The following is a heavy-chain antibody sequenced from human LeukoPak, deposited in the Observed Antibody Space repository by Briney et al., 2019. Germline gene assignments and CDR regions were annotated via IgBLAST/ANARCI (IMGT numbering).Heavy chain of an antibody. Sequence: GESLKISRKGSGYSLTSYWIGWVRQMSGEGLEWMGIIYPGDSDTRYSPSFQGQVTISADKSISTAYLQWSSLKASDTAMYYCARSPDYYFDYWGQGTLVTVSS. V-gene: IGHV5-51*01. CDR3: ARSPDYYFDY. CDR2: IYPGDSDT. J-gene: IGHJ4*02. CDR1: GYSLTSYW.